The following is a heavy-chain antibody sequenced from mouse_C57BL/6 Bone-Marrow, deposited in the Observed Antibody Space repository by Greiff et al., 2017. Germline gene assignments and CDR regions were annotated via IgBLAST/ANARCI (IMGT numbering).Heavy chain of an antibody. CDR1: GYTFTDYY. V-gene: IGHV1-76*01. D-gene: IGHD1-1*01. J-gene: IGHJ2*01. CDR2: IYPGSGNT. CDR3: ARSGVVPYYFDY. Sequence: QVQLQESGAELVRPGASVKLSCKASGYTFTDYYINWVKQRPGQGLEWIARIYPGSGNTYYNEKFKGKATLTAEKSSSTAYMQLSSLPAEDSAVYFCARSGVVPYYFDYWGQGTTLTVSS.